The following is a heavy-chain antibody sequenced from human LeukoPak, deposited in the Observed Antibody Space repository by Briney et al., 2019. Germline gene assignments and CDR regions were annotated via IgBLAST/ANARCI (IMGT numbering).Heavy chain of an antibody. V-gene: IGHV4-30-2*01. D-gene: IGHD5-18*01. CDR2: IYHSGST. CDR3: ASVDTAMGGFDY. CDR1: GGSISSGGYS. Sequence: SQTLSLTCAVSGGSISSGGYSWSWIRQPSGKGLEWIGYIYHSGSTYYNPSLKSRVTISVDRSKNQFSLKLSSVTAADTAVYYCASVDTAMGGFDYWGQGTLVTVSS. J-gene: IGHJ4*02.